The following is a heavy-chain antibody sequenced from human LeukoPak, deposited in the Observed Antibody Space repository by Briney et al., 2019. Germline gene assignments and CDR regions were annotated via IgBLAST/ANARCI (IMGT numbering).Heavy chain of an antibody. CDR1: GDSIHASY. J-gene: IGHJ2*01. Sequence: SEPLSLTCSVSGDSIHASYWSWIRQPPGKGLEWIGYMYYRGITNYNPSLKSPVTISIDTFKNDFSLSLRSVTAADTAGYYCATAPYLISGYYFRVYFDLWGRGTVVTVSS. D-gene: IGHD3-22*01. CDR2: MYYRGIT. V-gene: IGHV4-59*08. CDR3: ATAPYLISGYYFRVYFDL.